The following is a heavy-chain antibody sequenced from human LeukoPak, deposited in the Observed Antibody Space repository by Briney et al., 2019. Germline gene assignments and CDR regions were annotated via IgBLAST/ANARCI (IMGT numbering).Heavy chain of an antibody. V-gene: IGHV1-69*13. J-gene: IGHJ4*02. CDR3: ARDRENWGAVFDY. D-gene: IGHD7-27*01. CDR1: GGTFSSYA. Sequence: ASVKVSCKASGGTFSSYAISWVRQAPGQGLEWMGGIIPIFGTANYAQKFQGRVTITADESTSTAYMELSSLRSEDTAVYYCARDRENWGAVFDYRGQGTLVTVSS. CDR2: IIPIFGTA.